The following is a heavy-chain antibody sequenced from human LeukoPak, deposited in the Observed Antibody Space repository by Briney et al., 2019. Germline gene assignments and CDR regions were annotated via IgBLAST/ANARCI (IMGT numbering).Heavy chain of an antibody. CDR1: GFTFSSDA. Sequence: PGGSLRLSCAASGFTFSSDAMSWVRQAPGKGLEWVSAISGSGGSTYYADSVKGRFTISRDNSKNTLYLQMNSLRAEDTAVYYCAKCGHSGSYYVWYFDLWGRGTLVTVSS. V-gene: IGHV3-23*01. J-gene: IGHJ2*01. CDR2: ISGSGGST. CDR3: AKCGHSGSYYVWYFDL. D-gene: IGHD1-26*01.